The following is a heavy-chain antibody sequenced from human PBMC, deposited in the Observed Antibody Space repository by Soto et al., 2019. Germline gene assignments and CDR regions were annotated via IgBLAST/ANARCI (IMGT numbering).Heavy chain of an antibody. J-gene: IGHJ6*02. Sequence: QVQLVQSGAEVKKPGASVKVSCEASGYTFTSYYMHWVRQAPGQGLEWMGIINPSGGSTSYAQKFQGRVTMTRDTSTSTVYMELSSLRSEDTAVYYCARVTSSSYYYYGMDVWGQGTTVTVSS. CDR1: GYTFTSYY. D-gene: IGHD6-6*01. CDR3: ARVTSSSYYYYGMDV. CDR2: INPSGGST. V-gene: IGHV1-46*01.